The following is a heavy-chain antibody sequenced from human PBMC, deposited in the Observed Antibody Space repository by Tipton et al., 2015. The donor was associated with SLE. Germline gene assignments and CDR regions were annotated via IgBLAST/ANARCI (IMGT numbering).Heavy chain of an antibody. CDR1: GFTFSSYA. CDR3: ARSLVWSGYYGYMDV. V-gene: IGHV3-30*04. CDR2: ISYDGSNK. J-gene: IGHJ6*03. D-gene: IGHD3-3*01. Sequence: SLRLSCAASGFTFSSYAMHWVRQAPGKGLEWVAVISYDGSNKYYADSVKGRFTISRDNSKNTLYRQMNSLRAEDTAVYYCARSLVWSGYYGYMDVWGKGTTVTVSS.